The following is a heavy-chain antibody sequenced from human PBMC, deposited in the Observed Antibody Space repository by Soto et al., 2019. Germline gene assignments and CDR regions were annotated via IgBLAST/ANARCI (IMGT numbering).Heavy chain of an antibody. CDR2: ISGGVGSA. J-gene: IGHJ4*02. Sequence: GGSLRLSCAASGFTFSTYAMSWVRQAPGRGLEWVSGISGGVGSANYVDSVKGRFTISRDNSKKTVYLQMNSLRAEDTAIYYCAKDHLFLRGGDHFGHWGQGTLVTVSS. CDR3: AKDHLFLRGGDHFGH. CDR1: GFTFSTYA. D-gene: IGHD2-21*02. V-gene: IGHV3-23*01.